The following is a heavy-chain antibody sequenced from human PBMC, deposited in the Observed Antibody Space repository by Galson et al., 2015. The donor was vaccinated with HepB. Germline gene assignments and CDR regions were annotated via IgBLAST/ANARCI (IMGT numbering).Heavy chain of an antibody. J-gene: IGHJ4*02. V-gene: IGHV5-10-1*01. CDR3: ARIPIQHLPFDY. CDR1: GSSFPSYW. D-gene: IGHD5-18*01. Sequence: QSGAEVKKPGESLRISCKGSGSSFPSYWISWVRQMPGKGLEWMGRIDPSDSYTNYSPSFQGHVTISADKSISTAYLQWSSLKASDTAMYYCARIPIQHLPFDYWGQGTLVTVSS. CDR2: IDPSDSYT.